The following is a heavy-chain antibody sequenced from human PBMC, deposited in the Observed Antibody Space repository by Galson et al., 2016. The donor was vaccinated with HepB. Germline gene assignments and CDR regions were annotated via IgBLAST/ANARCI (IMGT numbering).Heavy chain of an antibody. J-gene: IGHJ5*01. CDR3: AKDMSHVDTAIDS. CDR2: IKPDGSEK. D-gene: IGHD5-18*01. CDR1: GFTFSDYW. V-gene: IGHV3-7*03. Sequence: SLRLSCATSGFTFSDYWMSWVRQAPGKGPAWVASIKPDGSEKYYVDSVKGRFTISRDNAKESLYMQMDSLRVEDTGLYYCAKDMSHVDTAIDSWGQGTLVTVSS.